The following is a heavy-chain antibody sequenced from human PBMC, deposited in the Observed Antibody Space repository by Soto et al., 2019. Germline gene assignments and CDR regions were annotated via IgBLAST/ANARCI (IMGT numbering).Heavy chain of an antibody. D-gene: IGHD2-21*02. J-gene: IGHJ3*02. CDR2: IIPIFGTA. CDR1: GGTFSSYA. V-gene: IGHV1-69*13. Sequence: VASVKVSCKASGGTFSSYAISWVRQAPGQGLEWMGGIIPIFGTANYAQKFQGRVTITADESTSTAYMELSSLRSEDTAVYYCARDRGGGGNSGDAFDIWGQGTMVTVSS. CDR3: ARDRGGGGNSGDAFDI.